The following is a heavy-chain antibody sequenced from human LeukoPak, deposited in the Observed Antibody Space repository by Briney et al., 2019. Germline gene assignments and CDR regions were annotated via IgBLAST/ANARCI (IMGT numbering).Heavy chain of an antibody. CDR3: ERSPLDVMAT. Sequence: GGSLRLSCVVSGFTFKNYAMSWVRQAPGKGLEWVSVIYSGGSTYYADSVKGRFTISRDNSKNTLYLQMNSLRAEDTAVYYCERSPLDVMATWGQGTLVTVSS. CDR2: IYSGGST. J-gene: IGHJ5*02. V-gene: IGHV3-66*02. D-gene: IGHD2-8*01. CDR1: GFTFKNYA.